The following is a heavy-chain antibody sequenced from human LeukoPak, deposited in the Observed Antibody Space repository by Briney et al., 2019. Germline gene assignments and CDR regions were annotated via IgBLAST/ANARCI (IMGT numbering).Heavy chain of an antibody. Sequence: ASVKVSCTASGYTFTNYAMNWVRQAPGQGLEWMGWINTNTGNPTYAQGFTGRFVFSLDTSVSTAYLQISSLKAEDTAVYYCARTTYYYDSSGSQHEAFDIWGQGTMVTVSS. J-gene: IGHJ3*02. CDR2: INTNTGNP. D-gene: IGHD3-22*01. CDR1: GYTFTNYA. CDR3: ARTTYYYDSSGSQHEAFDI. V-gene: IGHV7-4-1*02.